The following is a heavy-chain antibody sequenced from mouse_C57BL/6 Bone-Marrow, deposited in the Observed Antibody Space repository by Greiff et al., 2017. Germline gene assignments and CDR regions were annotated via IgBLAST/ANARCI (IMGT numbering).Heavy chain of an antibody. CDR1: GFTFSSYA. V-gene: IGHV5-4*01. CDR3: ARDRGFYYAMDY. CDR2: ISDGGSYT. Sequence: DVMLVESGGGLVKPGGSLKLSCAASGFTFSSYAMSWVRQTPEKRLEWVATISDGGSYTYYPDKVKGRFTISRDNAKNNLYLQMSHLKSEDTAMYYCARDRGFYYAMDYWGQGTSVTVSS. J-gene: IGHJ4*01.